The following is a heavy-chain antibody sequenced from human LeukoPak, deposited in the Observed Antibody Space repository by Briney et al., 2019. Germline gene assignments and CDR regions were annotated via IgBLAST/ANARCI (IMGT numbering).Heavy chain of an antibody. D-gene: IGHD3-3*01. CDR3: ARRYDFWSGYPPPLDY. J-gene: IGHJ4*02. Sequence: PSETLSLTCAVFGGSFSGYYWNWIRQPPGKGLEWIGQINPSRNTNYNPSLKSRVTITVDTSKKQFSLKLSSLTAADTAVYYCARRYDFWSGYPPPLDYWGQGTLVTVSS. V-gene: IGHV4-34*01. CDR1: GGSFSGYY. CDR2: INPSRNT.